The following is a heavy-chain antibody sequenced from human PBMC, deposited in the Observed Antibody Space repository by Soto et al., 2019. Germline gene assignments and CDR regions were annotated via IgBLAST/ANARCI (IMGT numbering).Heavy chain of an antibody. J-gene: IGHJ4*02. CDR3: ARDVIVGATGYFDY. D-gene: IGHD1-26*01. CDR2: IYYSGST. CDR1: GGSISRYY. V-gene: IGHV4-59*01. Sequence: SETLSLTCTVSGGSISRYYWSWIRQPPGRGLEWIGYIYYSGSTNYNPSLKSRVTISVDTSKNQFSLNLSSVTAADTAVYYGARDVIVGATGYFDYWGQGTLVTVSS.